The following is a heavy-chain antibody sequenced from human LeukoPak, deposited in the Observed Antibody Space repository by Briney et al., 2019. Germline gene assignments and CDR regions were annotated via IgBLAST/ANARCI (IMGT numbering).Heavy chain of an antibody. Sequence: SGGSLRLSCAASGFTFSSYAMHWVRQAPGKGLEWVAVISYDGSNKYYADSVKGRFTISRDNSKNTLYLQMNSLRAEDTAVYYCAKEVSDSPNNWFDPWGQGTLVTVSS. CDR2: ISYDGSNK. J-gene: IGHJ5*02. D-gene: IGHD2-21*02. CDR1: GFTFSSYA. CDR3: AKEVSDSPNNWFDP. V-gene: IGHV3-30-3*01.